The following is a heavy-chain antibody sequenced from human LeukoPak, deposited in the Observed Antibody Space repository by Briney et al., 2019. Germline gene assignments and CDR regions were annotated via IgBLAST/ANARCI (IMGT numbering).Heavy chain of an antibody. V-gene: IGHV4-61*02. CDR1: GDSISSGSYY. Sequence: PSQTLSLTCTVSGDSISSGSYYWSWIRQPAGKGLEWIGRIYTSGSTNYNPSLKSRVTISVDKSKNQFSLNLSSVTAADTAVYYCARKYGAAAFFDYWGQGTLVTVSS. D-gene: IGHD6-13*01. CDR3: ARKYGAAAFFDY. CDR2: IYTSGST. J-gene: IGHJ4*02.